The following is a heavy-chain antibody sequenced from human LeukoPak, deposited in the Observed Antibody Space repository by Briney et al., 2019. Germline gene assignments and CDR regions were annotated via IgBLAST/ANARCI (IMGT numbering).Heavy chain of an antibody. CDR2: INHSGST. Sequence: ETLSLTCAVYGGSFSGYYWSWIRQPPGKGLEWIGEINHSGSTNYNPSLKSRVTISVDTSKNQFSLKLSSVTAADTAVYYCARSVVVAAAMGYFDCWGQGTLVTVSS. V-gene: IGHV4-34*01. J-gene: IGHJ4*02. CDR3: ARSVVVAAAMGYFDC. D-gene: IGHD2-15*01. CDR1: GGSFSGYY.